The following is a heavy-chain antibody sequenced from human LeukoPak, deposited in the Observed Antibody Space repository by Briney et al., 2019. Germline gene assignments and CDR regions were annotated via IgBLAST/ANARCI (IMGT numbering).Heavy chain of an antibody. D-gene: IGHD6-13*01. CDR2: ISDSATST. Sequence: PGGSLRLSCAASGFTFINAWMAWVRQAPGKGLEWVSAISDSATSTYYADSVKGRFTISRDNSKNTLYLQMIGLRAEDTALYYCAKDKEFGSTWYGPDYFDYWGQGTLVTVSS. J-gene: IGHJ4*02. V-gene: IGHV3-23*01. CDR3: AKDKEFGSTWYGPDYFDY. CDR1: GFTFINAW.